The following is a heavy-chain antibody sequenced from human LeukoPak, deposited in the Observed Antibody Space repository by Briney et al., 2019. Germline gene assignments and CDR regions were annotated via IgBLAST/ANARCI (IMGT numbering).Heavy chain of an antibody. CDR1: GYTFTSYY. V-gene: IGHV1-46*01. J-gene: IGHJ4*02. D-gene: IGHD6-13*01. CDR2: INPSGGST. CDR3: ARDLVDAAAAKATYTFDY. Sequence: GASVKVSCKASGYTFTSYYMHWVRQAPGQGPEWMGIINPSGGSTSYAQKFQGRVTMTRDTSTSTVYMELSSLRSEDTAVYYCARDLVDAAAAKATYTFDYWGQGTLVTVSS.